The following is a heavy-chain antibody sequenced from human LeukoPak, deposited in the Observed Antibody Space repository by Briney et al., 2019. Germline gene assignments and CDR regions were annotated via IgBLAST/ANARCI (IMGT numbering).Heavy chain of an antibody. CDR2: FYYTGNT. Sequence: PSETLSLTCTVSGGSISSSNYYWGWIRQPPGKGLEWIGTFYYTGNTYYTPSIKSRVTISVDTSKNQFSLKLSSVTAADTAVYYCARHYDFWSGYPPYYFDYWGQGTLVTVSS. CDR1: GGSISSSNYY. J-gene: IGHJ4*02. V-gene: IGHV4-39*01. CDR3: ARHYDFWSGYPPYYFDY. D-gene: IGHD3-3*01.